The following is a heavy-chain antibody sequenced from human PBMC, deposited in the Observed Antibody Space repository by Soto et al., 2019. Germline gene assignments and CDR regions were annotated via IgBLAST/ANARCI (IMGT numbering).Heavy chain of an antibody. D-gene: IGHD5-18*01. CDR1: GFTFSSFG. Sequence: QGQLVESGGGVVQTGRSLRLSCEASGFTFSSFGMHWVRQAPGKGLEWVAVMSYDVSKKYYVDSVKGRFTISRDNSKNTLYLQMNNLRPEDTAVYFCTKDTLRFRLSGVDADYYGLDVWGQGTTVIVSS. CDR3: TKDTLRFRLSGVDADYYGLDV. V-gene: IGHV3-30*18. CDR2: MSYDVSKK. J-gene: IGHJ6*02.